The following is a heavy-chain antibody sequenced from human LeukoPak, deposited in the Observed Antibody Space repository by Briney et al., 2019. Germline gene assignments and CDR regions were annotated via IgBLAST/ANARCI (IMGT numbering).Heavy chain of an antibody. V-gene: IGHV4-34*01. CDR3: ARERRWLQFSYYYYYMDV. Sequence: SETLSLTCAVYGGSFSGYYWSWIRQPPGKGLEWIGEINHSGSTNYNPSLKSRVTISVDTSKNQFSLKLSSVTAADTAVYYCARERRWLQFSYYYYYMDVWGKGTTVTVSS. J-gene: IGHJ6*03. D-gene: IGHD5-24*01. CDR2: INHSGST. CDR1: GGSFSGYY.